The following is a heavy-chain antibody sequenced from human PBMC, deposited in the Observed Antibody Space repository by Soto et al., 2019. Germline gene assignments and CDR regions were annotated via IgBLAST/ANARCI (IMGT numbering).Heavy chain of an antibody. D-gene: IGHD3-3*01. J-gene: IGHJ4*02. CDR3: ALLPPLFGVVITDY. CDR2: INPSGGST. Sequence: RASVKVSCKASGYTFTGYYMHWVRQAPGQGLEWMGRINPSGGSTSYAQKFQGRVTMTRDTSTSTVYMELSSLRSEDTAVYYCALLPPLFGVVITDYWGQGTLVTVSS. V-gene: IGHV1-46*03. CDR1: GYTFTGYY.